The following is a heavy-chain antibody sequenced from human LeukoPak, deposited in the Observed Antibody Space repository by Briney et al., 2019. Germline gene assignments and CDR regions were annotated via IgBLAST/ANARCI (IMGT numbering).Heavy chain of an antibody. Sequence: SETLSLTCAVYGGSFSGYYWSWIRQPPGKGLEWIGEINHSGSANYNPSLKSRVTISVDTSKDQFSLKLSSVTAADTAVYYCARHMQYQLPHYWYFDLWGRGTLVTVSS. J-gene: IGHJ2*01. CDR2: INHSGSA. V-gene: IGHV4-34*01. CDR1: GGSFSGYY. D-gene: IGHD2-2*01. CDR3: ARHMQYQLPHYWYFDL.